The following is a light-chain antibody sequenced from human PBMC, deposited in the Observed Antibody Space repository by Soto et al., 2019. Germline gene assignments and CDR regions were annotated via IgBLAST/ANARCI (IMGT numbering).Light chain of an antibody. J-gene: IGLJ1*01. CDR2: DVS. Sequence: QSVLTQPASVSGSPGQSIAISCTGTSSDVGGYNYVSWYQQHPGKAPKLMIYDVSNRPSGVSNRFSGSKSGNTASLTISGLQAEHEDDYYCCSYKTSSTYVFGTGTKVTVL. CDR1: SSDVGGYNY. CDR3: CSYKTSSTYV. V-gene: IGLV2-14*03.